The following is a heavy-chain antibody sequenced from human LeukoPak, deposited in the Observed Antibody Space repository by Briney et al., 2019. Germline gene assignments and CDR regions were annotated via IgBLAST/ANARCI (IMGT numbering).Heavy chain of an antibody. CDR3: ARAPLGATQAFDI. D-gene: IGHD1-26*01. V-gene: IGHV1-69*13. J-gene: IGHJ3*02. Sequence: GASVKVSCKASGGTFSSYAISWVRQAPGQGLEWMGGIIPIFGTANYAQKFQGRVMITADESTSTAYMELSSLRSEDTAVYYCARAPLGATQAFDIWGQGTMVTVSS. CDR2: IIPIFGTA. CDR1: GGTFSSYA.